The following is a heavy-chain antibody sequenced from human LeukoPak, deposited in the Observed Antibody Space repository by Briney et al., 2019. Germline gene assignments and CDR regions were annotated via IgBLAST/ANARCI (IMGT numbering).Heavy chain of an antibody. CDR1: GFTFSSYS. J-gene: IGHJ4*02. CDR3: ARDRCGSYCPFDH. D-gene: IGHD1-26*01. CDR2: ISSSSSYI. V-gene: IGHV3-21*01. Sequence: GGSLRLSCAASGFTFSSYSMNWVRQAPGRGLEWVSSISSSSSYIYYADSVKGRFTLSRDNAKNSLYLQMHSLRAEDTAVYYCARDRCGSYCPFDHWGQGTLVTVSS.